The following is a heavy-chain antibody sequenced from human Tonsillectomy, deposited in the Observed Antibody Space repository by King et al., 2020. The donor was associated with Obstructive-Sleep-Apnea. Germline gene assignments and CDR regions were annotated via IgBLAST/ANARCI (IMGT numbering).Heavy chain of an antibody. CDR1: GGSISSYY. Sequence: QLQESGPGLVKSSETLSLTCPVSGGSISSYYWSWIRQPAGKGLEWIGRIYTSGSTNYNPSLKSRVTMSVDTSKNQFSLKLSAVTAADTAVYYCARVGETTYYYYGMDVWGQGTTVTVSS. CDR2: IYTSGST. J-gene: IGHJ6*02. V-gene: IGHV4-4*07. D-gene: IGHD1-26*01. CDR3: ARVGETTYYYYGMDV.